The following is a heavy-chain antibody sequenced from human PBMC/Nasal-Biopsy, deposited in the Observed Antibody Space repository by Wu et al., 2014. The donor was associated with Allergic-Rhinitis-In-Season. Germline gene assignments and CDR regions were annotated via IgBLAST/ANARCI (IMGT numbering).Heavy chain of an antibody. CDR1: GFIFNSYA. D-gene: IGHD4-17*01. V-gene: IGHV3-23*01. CDR2: ISGSGGST. J-gene: IGHJ4*02. CDR3: AVHRSLSHYGVLFDY. Sequence: LRLSCAASGFIFNSYAMSWVRQAPGKGLEWVSGISGSGGSTYYADSVKGRFTISRDNSRDNSKKTLYLQMNSLGAEDTAVYYCAVHRSLSHYGVLFDYWGPGNPGHRLL.